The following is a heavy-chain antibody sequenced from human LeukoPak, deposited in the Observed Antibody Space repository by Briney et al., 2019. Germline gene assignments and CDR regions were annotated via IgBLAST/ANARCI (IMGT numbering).Heavy chain of an antibody. CDR2: VSHDGSKK. CDR1: GFTFDNYA. D-gene: IGHD5-24*01. Sequence: GGSLRLSCTASGFTFDNYAMIWVRQAPGKGLEWVAVVSHDGSKKYYADSVKGRFSISRDNSKNTLYLQMNSLRVEDTAVYYCAKGSDGYNPTAYDYWGQGTLVTVSS. V-gene: IGHV3-30*18. J-gene: IGHJ4*02. CDR3: AKGSDGYNPTAYDY.